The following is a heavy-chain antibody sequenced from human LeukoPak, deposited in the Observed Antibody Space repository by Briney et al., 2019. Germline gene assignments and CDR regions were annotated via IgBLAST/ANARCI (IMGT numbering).Heavy chain of an antibody. CDR2: INSDGSTT. V-gene: IGHV3-74*01. D-gene: IGHD6-19*01. Sequence: PGGSLRLACAASELTFNSNWMHWVRQAPGKGLVWVSRINSDGSTTNYADSVKGRFTISRDNAKNTLYLQMNSLRAEGTAVYYCTSYTSGWNWGQGALVTVSS. CDR1: ELTFNSNW. CDR3: TSYTSGWN. J-gene: IGHJ4*02.